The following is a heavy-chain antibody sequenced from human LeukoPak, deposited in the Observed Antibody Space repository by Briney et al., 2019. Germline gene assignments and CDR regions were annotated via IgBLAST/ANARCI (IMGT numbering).Heavy chain of an antibody. J-gene: IGHJ4*02. D-gene: IGHD3-10*01. CDR2: IIPILGIA. Sequence: ASVKVSCKASGGTFSSYAISWVRQAPGQGLEWMGRIIPILGIANYAQKFQGRVTITADKSTSTAYMELSSLRSEDTAVYYCASTRSGSYFIERYYFDYWGQGTLVTVSS. V-gene: IGHV1-69*04. CDR3: ASTRSGSYFIERYYFDY. CDR1: GGTFSSYA.